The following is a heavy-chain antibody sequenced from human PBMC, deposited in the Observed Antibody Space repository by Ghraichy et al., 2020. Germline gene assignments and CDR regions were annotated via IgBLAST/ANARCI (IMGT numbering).Heavy chain of an antibody. CDR1: GYTFTGSY. V-gene: IGHV1-2*02. J-gene: IGHJ6*02. CDR3: ARGGNQMLYRDPDV. CDR2: INPNSGGT. Sequence: ASVKVSCKASGYTFTGSYMHWVRQAPVQGLEWMGWINPNSGGTNYAQKFQGRVTITRDTSISTAYMELSRLTSDDTAVYYCARGGNQMLYRDPDVWGQGTTVTVS. D-gene: IGHD2-2*02.